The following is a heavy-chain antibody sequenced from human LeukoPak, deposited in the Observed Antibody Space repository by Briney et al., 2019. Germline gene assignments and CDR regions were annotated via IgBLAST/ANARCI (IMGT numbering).Heavy chain of an antibody. D-gene: IGHD2-15*01. V-gene: IGHV1-2*02. CDR3: AREACSGGSCPDAFDI. Sequence: ASVKVSCKASGYTFTGYYLHWVRQAPGQGLEWMGWINPKSGGTNYAQRFQGRVTMTRDTSISTAYMELSRLRSDDTAVYYCAREACSGGSCPDAFDIWGQGTMVTLSS. J-gene: IGHJ3*02. CDR2: INPKSGGT. CDR1: GYTFTGYY.